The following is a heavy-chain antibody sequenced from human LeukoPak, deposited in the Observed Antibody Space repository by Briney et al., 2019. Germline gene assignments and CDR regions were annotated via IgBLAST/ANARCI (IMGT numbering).Heavy chain of an antibody. Sequence: GGSLRLSCAASGFTFSNAWMAWVPHVPGKGLEWLGRIKSKTDGETAEYAEPVRGKFFISSDERKDTLYVEINSLKTEDTGIYYCTIVLRPYRGSGYRNWFDPWGRGTLVTVSS. D-gene: IGHD3-22*01. CDR1: GFTFSNAW. J-gene: IGHJ5*02. CDR3: TIVLRPYRGSGYRNWFDP. V-gene: IGHV3-15*01. CDR2: IKSKTDGETA.